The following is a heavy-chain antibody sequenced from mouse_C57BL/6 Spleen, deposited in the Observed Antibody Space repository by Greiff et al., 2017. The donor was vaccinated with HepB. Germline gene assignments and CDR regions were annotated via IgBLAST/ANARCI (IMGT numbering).Heavy chain of an antibody. J-gene: IGHJ3*01. V-gene: IGHV1-52*01. CDR2: IDPSDSET. CDR1: GYTFTSYW. Sequence: VQLQQPGAELVRPGSSVKLSCKASGYTFTSYWMHWVKQRPIQGLEWIGNIDPSDSETHYNQKFKDKATLTVDNSSSTAYMQLSSLPSEDSAVDYCAREGGYDYDVGGLAYWGQGTLVTVSA. D-gene: IGHD2-4*01. CDR3: AREGGYDYDVGGLAY.